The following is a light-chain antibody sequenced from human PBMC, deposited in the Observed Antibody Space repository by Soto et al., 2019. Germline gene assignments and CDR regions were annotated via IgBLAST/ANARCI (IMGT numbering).Light chain of an antibody. CDR2: VAS. CDR3: QQTYSTPYT. Sequence: DIQMTQSPSSLSASVGDRVTITCRASQSISTNLNWYQQKPGKAPNLLIYVASSLQSGVPSRFSGSGSGTDFTLTISSLQPEDLGTYYCQQTYSTPYTFGQGTTVVIK. CDR1: QSISTN. J-gene: IGKJ2*01. V-gene: IGKV1-39*01.